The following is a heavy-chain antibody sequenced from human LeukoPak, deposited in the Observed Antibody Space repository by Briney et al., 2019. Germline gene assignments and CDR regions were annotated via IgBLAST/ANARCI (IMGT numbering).Heavy chain of an antibody. CDR2: IKQDGSEK. CDR3: AREYCSGGTCYLPGY. Sequence: GGSLRLSCAASGFTFSSYWMRWVRQAPGTGLEWVANIKQDGSEKYYVDSVKGRFTISRDNAKNSLYLQMNSLRAEDTAVYYCAREYCSGGTCYLPGYWGQGTLVTVSS. D-gene: IGHD2-15*01. V-gene: IGHV3-7*03. J-gene: IGHJ4*02. CDR1: GFTFSSYW.